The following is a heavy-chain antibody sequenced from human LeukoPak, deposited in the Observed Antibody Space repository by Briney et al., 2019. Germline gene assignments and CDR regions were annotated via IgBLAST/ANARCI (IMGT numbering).Heavy chain of an antibody. Sequence: PSETLSLTCTVSGGSISSYYWSWIRQPPGKGLEWIGYIYYSGSTNYNPSLKSRVTISVDTSKNQFSLKLSSVTAADTAVYYCARYSYGAIDYWGQGTLVTVSS. CDR1: GGSISSYY. CDR3: ARYSYGAIDY. D-gene: IGHD5-18*01. CDR2: IYYSGST. V-gene: IGHV4-59*08. J-gene: IGHJ4*02.